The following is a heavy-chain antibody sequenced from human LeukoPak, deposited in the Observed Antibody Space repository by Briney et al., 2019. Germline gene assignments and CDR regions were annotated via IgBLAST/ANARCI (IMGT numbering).Heavy chain of an antibody. Sequence: SETLSLTCTVSGGSISSGGYYWSWIRQHPGKGLEWIGYVYYSGSTYYNPSLKSRVTISVDTSKNQFSLKLSSVTAADTAVYYCARDEGLNWFDPWGQGTLVTVSS. J-gene: IGHJ5*02. D-gene: IGHD3/OR15-3a*01. V-gene: IGHV4-31*03. CDR1: GGSISSGGYY. CDR2: VYYSGST. CDR3: ARDEGLNWFDP.